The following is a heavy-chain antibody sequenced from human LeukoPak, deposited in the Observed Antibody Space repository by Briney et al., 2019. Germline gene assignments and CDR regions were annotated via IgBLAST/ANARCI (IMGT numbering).Heavy chain of an antibody. V-gene: IGHV1-46*01. Sequence: ASVKVSCKASGYTFTSYYMHWVRQAPGQGLEWMGIINPSGGSTSYAQKFQGRVTMTRDMSTSTVYMELSSLRSEDTAVYYCARHPREGFDYFYIDVWGKGTTVTVSS. CDR1: GYTFTSYY. J-gene: IGHJ6*03. CDR2: INPSGGST. CDR3: ARHPREGFDYFYIDV.